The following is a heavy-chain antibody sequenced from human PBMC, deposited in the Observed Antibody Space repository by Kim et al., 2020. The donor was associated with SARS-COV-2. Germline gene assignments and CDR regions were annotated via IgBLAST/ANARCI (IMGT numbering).Heavy chain of an antibody. Sequence: SPKFQGRVTLTRETSASTTYMELSSLRSEDTAVYYCASQYSSGWYAELDYWGQGTLVTVSS. J-gene: IGHJ4*02. D-gene: IGHD6-19*01. V-gene: IGHV1-3*01. CDR3: ASQYSSGWYAELDY.